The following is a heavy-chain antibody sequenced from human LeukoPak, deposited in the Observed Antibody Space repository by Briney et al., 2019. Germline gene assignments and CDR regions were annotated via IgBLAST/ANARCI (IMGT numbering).Heavy chain of an antibody. D-gene: IGHD6-13*01. J-gene: IGHJ4*02. CDR3: ARDKISSWPLDY. V-gene: IGHV3-48*04. CDR2: VSISSGTI. Sequence: AGGSLRLSCAASGFTFSGHNMNWVRQAPGKGLEWISFVSISSGTIYYADSVNGRFRISRDNAKSSLDLEMNSLRAEDTAVYYCARDKISSWPLDYWGQGTLVTVSS. CDR1: GFTFSGHN.